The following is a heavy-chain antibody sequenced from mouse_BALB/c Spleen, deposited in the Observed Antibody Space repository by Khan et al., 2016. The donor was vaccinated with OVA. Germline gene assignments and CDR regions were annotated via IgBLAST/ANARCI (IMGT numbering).Heavy chain of an antibody. Sequence: QVQLKESGPGLVKPSQSLSITCTVSGFSLTSYGIHWVRQSPGKGLEWLGVIWSGGSTDYNAAFISRLSISKDNSKSQVVFKMNSLQADDTAIYSCARNGVFHYYRYGGMDYWGQGASVTVSS. CDR2: IWSGGST. V-gene: IGHV2-4-1*01. CDR1: GFSLTSYG. J-gene: IGHJ4*01. D-gene: IGHD1-2*01. CDR3: ARNGVFHYYRYGGMDY.